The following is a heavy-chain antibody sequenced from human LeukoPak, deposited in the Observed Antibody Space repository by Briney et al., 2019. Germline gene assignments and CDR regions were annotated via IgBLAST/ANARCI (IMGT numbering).Heavy chain of an antibody. CDR3: ARVWSSGYTKDY. D-gene: IGHD3-22*01. V-gene: IGHV3-48*04. CDR2: ISSSSSTI. J-gene: IGHJ4*02. Sequence: GGSLRLPCAASGFTFSSYSIDWVRQAPGKGLEWLSYISSSSSTIYFADSVKGRFTISRDNAKNSAYLHMNSLRAEDTAVYYCARVWSSGYTKDYWGQGTLVTVS. CDR1: GFTFSSYS.